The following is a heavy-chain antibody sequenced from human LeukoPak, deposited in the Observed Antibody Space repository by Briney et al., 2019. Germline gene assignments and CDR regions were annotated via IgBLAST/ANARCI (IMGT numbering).Heavy chain of an antibody. Sequence: GGSLRLSCAASGFTFHNYAMHWVRQAPGKGLEWVSLIRGDGGRTYYADSVKGRFTISRDNSKNSLYLQMNSLRPEDTALLYCAKDTGSGWDLDYWGQGTLVTVSS. V-gene: IGHV3-43*02. CDR3: AKDTGSGWDLDY. CDR2: IRGDGGRT. D-gene: IGHD6-19*01. J-gene: IGHJ4*02. CDR1: GFTFHNYA.